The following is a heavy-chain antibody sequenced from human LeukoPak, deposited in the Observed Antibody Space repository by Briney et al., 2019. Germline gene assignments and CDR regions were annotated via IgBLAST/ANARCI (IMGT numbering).Heavy chain of an antibody. CDR2: IYTSGRT. V-gene: IGHV4-61*02. CDR3: VRGHNSGWSDFDY. Sequence: KPSETLSLTCTASGASISSGNSYWSWIRQPAGKGLEWIGRIYTSGRTNLNPALKRRITLSVNTSKNQFFLILTPVAAAATAFYYCVRGHNSGWSDFDYWGLGTLVTVSS. J-gene: IGHJ4*02. CDR1: GASISSGNSY. D-gene: IGHD6-19*01.